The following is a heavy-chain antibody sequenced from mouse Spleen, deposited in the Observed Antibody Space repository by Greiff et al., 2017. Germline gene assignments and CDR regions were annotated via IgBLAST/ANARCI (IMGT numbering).Heavy chain of an antibody. V-gene: IGHV10-1*01. Sequence: EVMLVESGGGLVQPKGSLKLSCAASGFSFNTYAMNWVRQAPGKGLEWVARIRSKSNNYATYYADSVKDRFTISRDDSESMLYLQMNNLKTEDTAMYYCVRHENWGAFAYWGQGTLVTVSA. CDR2: IRSKSNNYAT. J-gene: IGHJ3*01. CDR3: VRHENWGAFAY. CDR1: GFSFNTYA. D-gene: IGHD4-1*01.